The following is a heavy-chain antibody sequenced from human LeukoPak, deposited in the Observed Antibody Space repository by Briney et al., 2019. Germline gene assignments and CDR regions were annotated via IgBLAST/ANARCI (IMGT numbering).Heavy chain of an antibody. CDR3: ARETRGSYVPGLDS. CDR2: IKLDGSEK. J-gene: IGHJ4*02. CDR1: GFTFSSYN. D-gene: IGHD1-26*01. Sequence: GGSLRLSCAASGFTFSSYNMNWVRQAPGKGLEWVANIKLDGSEKYYVNSVKGRFTISRDNAKNSLNLQMNSLRAEDTAVYYCARETRGSYVPGLDSWGQGTLVTVSS. V-gene: IGHV3-7*01.